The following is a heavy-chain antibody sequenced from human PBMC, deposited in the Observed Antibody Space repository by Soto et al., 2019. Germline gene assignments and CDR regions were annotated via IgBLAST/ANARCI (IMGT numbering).Heavy chain of an antibody. Sequence: EVQLVESRGGLVQPGGSVRLSCAASGFTFSSNWMHWVRQAPGKGLVWVSRINGDGSATNYADSVKGRFTISRDNAENTLYLQMNSLRAEDTAMYYCARDHCSTTTCYTVWFDPWGQGTLVTVSS. CDR2: INGDGSAT. D-gene: IGHD2-2*02. CDR1: GFTFSSNW. V-gene: IGHV3-74*01. CDR3: ARDHCSTTTCYTVWFDP. J-gene: IGHJ5*02.